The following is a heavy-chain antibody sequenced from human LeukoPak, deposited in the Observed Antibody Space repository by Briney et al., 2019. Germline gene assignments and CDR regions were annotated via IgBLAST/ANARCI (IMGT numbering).Heavy chain of an antibody. V-gene: IGHV1-8*02. CDR3: ARAGDSSGYNHDY. D-gene: IGHD3-22*01. CDR1: GGTFSSYA. Sequence: ASVKVSCKASGGTFSSYAISWVRQATGQGLEWMGWMNPNSGNTGYAQKFQGRVTMTRNTSISTAYMELSSLRSEDTAVYYCARAGDSSGYNHDYWGQGTLVTVSS. CDR2: MNPNSGNT. J-gene: IGHJ4*02.